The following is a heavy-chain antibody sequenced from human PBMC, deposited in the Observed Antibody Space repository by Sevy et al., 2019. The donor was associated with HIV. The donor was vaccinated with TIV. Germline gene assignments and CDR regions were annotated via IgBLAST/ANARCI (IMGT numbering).Heavy chain of an antibody. D-gene: IGHD5-18*01. CDR3: ARSGRDTAMDLLMDV. Sequence: ASVKVSCKASGYTFTSYGISWVRQAPGQGLEWMGWISAYNGSTNYAQKLQGRVTMTTDTSTSTAYMELRSLRSDDTAVYYCARSGRDTAMDLLMDVWGQGTTVTVSS. V-gene: IGHV1-18*01. CDR2: ISAYNGST. CDR1: GYTFTSYG. J-gene: IGHJ6*02.